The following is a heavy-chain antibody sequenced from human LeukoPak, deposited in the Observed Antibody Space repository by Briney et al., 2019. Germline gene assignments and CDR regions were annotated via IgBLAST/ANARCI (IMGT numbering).Heavy chain of an antibody. V-gene: IGHV3-9*01. Sequence: GRSLRLSCAASGFTFDDYAMHWVRQAPGKGLEWVSGISWNSGSIGYADSVKGRFTISRDNAKNSRYLQMNSLRAEDTALYYCAKDITPIYYYYYGMDVWGQGTTVTVSS. CDR3: AKDITPIYYYYYGMDV. D-gene: IGHD3-16*01. J-gene: IGHJ6*02. CDR2: ISWNSGSI. CDR1: GFTFDDYA.